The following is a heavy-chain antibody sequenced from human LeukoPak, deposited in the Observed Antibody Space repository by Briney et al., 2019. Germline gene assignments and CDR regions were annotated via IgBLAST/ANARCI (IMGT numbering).Heavy chain of an antibody. CDR2: VHYSGST. Sequence: SETLSLTCTVSGGSIIGYYWNWVRHRPGRGLEWIGYVHYSGSTKYNSSLNNRVIISIDTSKNQFSLRLTSVTPADTAVYYCARDRAGEWGNYFAYGAQGIVVTVPS. D-gene: IGHD3-16*01. CDR3: ARDRAGEWGNYFAY. V-gene: IGHV4-59*12. CDR1: GGSIIGYY. J-gene: IGHJ4*02.